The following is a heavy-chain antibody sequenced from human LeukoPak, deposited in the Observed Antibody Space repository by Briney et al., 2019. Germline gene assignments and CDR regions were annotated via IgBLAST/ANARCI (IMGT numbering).Heavy chain of an antibody. D-gene: IGHD3-3*01. J-gene: IGHJ6*03. CDR2: INPHSGNT. Sequence: ASVKLSCKASGYTLTSYDINCAPQPTGQGLEWMGCINPHSGNTGYTQKFQDRVTIPRNTSKSTAYMELSSLRSEDTAVYYCARTNYDFWSGYYYYYYMDVWGKGTTVTVSS. CDR1: GYTLTSYD. CDR3: ARTNYDFWSGYYYYYYMDV. V-gene: IGHV1-8*01.